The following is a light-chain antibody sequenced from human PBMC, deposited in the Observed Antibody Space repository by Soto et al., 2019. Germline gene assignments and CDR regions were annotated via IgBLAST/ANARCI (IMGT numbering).Light chain of an antibody. CDR2: DAS. CDR1: QSISSC. V-gene: IGKV1-5*01. CDR3: QQYNSYPRT. Sequence: DIQMTQSPSTLPASVGYRSTITCRASQSISSCLAWYQQKPGKAPKLLIYDASSLASGVPSRFSGSGSGTEFTLTISSLQPDDFATYYCQQYNSYPRTFGQGTKLEIK. J-gene: IGKJ2*01.